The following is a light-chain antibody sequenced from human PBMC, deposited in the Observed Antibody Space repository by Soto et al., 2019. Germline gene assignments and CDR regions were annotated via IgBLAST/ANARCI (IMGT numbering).Light chain of an antibody. CDR2: DAS. CDR1: QSVTSS. J-gene: IGKJ4*01. V-gene: IGKV3-11*01. CDR3: QQGSNWPRT. Sequence: EIVLTQSPATLSLSPRERATLSCRASQSVTSSLAWYQQKPGQAPRLLIYDASNRASGIPARFSGSGSGTDFTLTINSLEPEDSAVYYCQQGSNWPRTFGGGTKVEIK.